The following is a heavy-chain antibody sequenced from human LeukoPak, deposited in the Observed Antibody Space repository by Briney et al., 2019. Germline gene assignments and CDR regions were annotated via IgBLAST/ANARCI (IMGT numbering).Heavy chain of an antibody. Sequence: ASVKVSCKASGYTFTGYYMHWVRQAPGQGLEWMGWINPNSGGTNYAQKFQGRVTMTRDTSISTAYMELSRLRSDDTAMYYCASPGGGVAGHFDYWGQGTLVTVSS. V-gene: IGHV1-2*02. J-gene: IGHJ4*02. CDR2: INPNSGGT. CDR1: GYTFTGYY. D-gene: IGHD6-19*01. CDR3: ASPGGGVAGHFDY.